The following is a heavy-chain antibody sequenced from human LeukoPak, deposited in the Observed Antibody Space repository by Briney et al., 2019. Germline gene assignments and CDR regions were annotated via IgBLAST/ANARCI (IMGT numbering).Heavy chain of an antibody. CDR3: ATDEGTYYDSSGFGY. CDR2: FDPEDGET. J-gene: IGHJ4*02. Sequence: ASVKVSCKVSGYTLTELSMHWVRQAPGKGLEWMGGFDPEDGETTYAQKFQGRVTMTEDTSTDTAYMELSSLRSEDTAVYYCATDEGTYYDSSGFGYWGQGTLVTVSS. CDR1: GYTLTELS. D-gene: IGHD3-22*01. V-gene: IGHV1-24*01.